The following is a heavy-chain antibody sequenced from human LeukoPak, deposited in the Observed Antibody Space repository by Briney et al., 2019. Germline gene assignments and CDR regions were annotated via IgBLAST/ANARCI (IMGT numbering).Heavy chain of an antibody. CDR3: AKGYYFDILSGYSSLDS. CDR2: ISYDGTNK. CDR1: GFTFSNYA. Sequence: GGSLRLSCAASGFTFSNYAIHWVRQAPGKGLEWVAVISYDGTNKYYADSVKGRFTISRDDSKNTLYLQMNSLRAEDTAAYYCAKGYYFDILSGYSSLDSWGQGTLVTVSS. J-gene: IGHJ4*02. D-gene: IGHD3-9*01. V-gene: IGHV3-30*04.